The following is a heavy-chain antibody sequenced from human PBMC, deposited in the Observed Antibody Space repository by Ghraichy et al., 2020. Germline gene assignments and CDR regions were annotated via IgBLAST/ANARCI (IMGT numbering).Heavy chain of an antibody. V-gene: IGHV4-39*01. D-gene: IGHD3-3*01. J-gene: IGHJ4*02. CDR1: GGSISSSSYY. CDR3: ARTLEWFYFDY. CDR2: IYYSGST. Sequence: SETLSLTCTVSGGSISSSSYYWGWIRQPPGKGLEWIGTIYYSGSTYSNPSLKSRVTISVDTSKNQFSLKLSSVTAADTAMYYCARTLEWFYFDYWGQGTLVTVSS.